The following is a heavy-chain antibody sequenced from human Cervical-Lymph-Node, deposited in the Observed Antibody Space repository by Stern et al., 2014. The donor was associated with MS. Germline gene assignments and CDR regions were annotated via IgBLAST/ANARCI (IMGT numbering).Heavy chain of an antibody. J-gene: IGHJ4*02. V-gene: IGHV3-7*01. Sequence: EVQLVASGGGLVQPGESLRLSCEVSGFPFKNYWMTWVRQAPRRGLEWVANIKHDGSEAQYVDSVKGRFSVSRDNAKNSLYLQMNSLRAEDTSIYYCARADFVGLDYWGQGTLVTVSS. CDR2: IKHDGSEA. CDR3: ARADFVGLDY. CDR1: GFPFKNYW. D-gene: IGHD2-21*01.